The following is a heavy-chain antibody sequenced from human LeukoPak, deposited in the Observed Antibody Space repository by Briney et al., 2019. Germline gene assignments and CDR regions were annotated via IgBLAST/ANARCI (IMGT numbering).Heavy chain of an antibody. CDR1: GFIFSSYG. D-gene: IGHD2-15*01. Sequence: GGSLRLSCAASGFIFSSYGMHWVGQAPGKGLQWVAVIWSDGSNKDYGDSVKGRFTISRDDSKNTLYLQMNSLRADDTAVYYCARSGGGTYFDNWGQGTLVTVFS. CDR3: ARSGGGTYFDN. J-gene: IGHJ4*02. V-gene: IGHV3-30*12. CDR2: IWSDGSNK.